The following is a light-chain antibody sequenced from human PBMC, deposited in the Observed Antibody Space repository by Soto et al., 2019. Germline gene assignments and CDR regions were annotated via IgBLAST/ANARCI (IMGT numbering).Light chain of an antibody. J-gene: IGKJ5*01. V-gene: IGKV1-39*01. Sequence: DIQMTQYPSSLSASVGDRVTITCRASQSINRSLNWYQHKPGKAPKLLIYAASSLQNGVPSRFRGGGSGTEFTLSINSLQPEDFGTYYCQQSFTTASITFGQGTRLEIK. CDR3: QQSFTTASIT. CDR1: QSINRS. CDR2: AAS.